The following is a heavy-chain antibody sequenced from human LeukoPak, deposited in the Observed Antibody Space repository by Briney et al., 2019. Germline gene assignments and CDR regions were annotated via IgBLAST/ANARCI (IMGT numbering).Heavy chain of an antibody. CDR1: GYTFTSYY. V-gene: IGHV1-46*01. J-gene: IGHJ3*02. Sequence: EASVKVSCKASGYTFTSYYMHWVRQAPGQGLEWMGIINPSGGSTSYAQKFQGRVTMTRDTSTGTVYMELSSLRSEDTAVYYCARVRSRVRGAFDIWGQGTMVTVSS. CDR2: INPSGGST. CDR3: ARVRSRVRGAFDI. D-gene: IGHD3-10*01.